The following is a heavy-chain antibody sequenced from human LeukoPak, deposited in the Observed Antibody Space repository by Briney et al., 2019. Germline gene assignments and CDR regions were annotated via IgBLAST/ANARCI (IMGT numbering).Heavy chain of an antibody. CDR1: GVTFSSYS. Sequence: WGSLRLSCAASGVTFSSYSMNWVRQAPGKGLEWVSYISSSGSTIYYADSVKGRFTISRDNAKNSLYLQMNSLRAEDTAVYYCAELGITMIGGVWGKGTTVTISS. D-gene: IGHD3-10*02. V-gene: IGHV3-48*04. CDR3: AELGITMIGGV. J-gene: IGHJ6*04. CDR2: ISSSGSTI.